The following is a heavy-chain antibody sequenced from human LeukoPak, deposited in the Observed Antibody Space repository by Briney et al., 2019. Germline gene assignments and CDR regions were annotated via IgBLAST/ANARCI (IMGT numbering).Heavy chain of an antibody. CDR2: IRYDGSNK. V-gene: IGHV3-30*02. CDR3: AKGRNEVATPLVFDY. CDR1: GFTFSSYG. J-gene: IGHJ4*02. D-gene: IGHD5-12*01. Sequence: GGSLRLSCAASGFTFSSYGMHWVRQAPGKGLEWVAFIRYDGSNKYYADSVKGRFTISRDNSKNTLYLQMNSLRAEDTAVYYCAKGRNEVATPLVFDYWGQGTLVTVSS.